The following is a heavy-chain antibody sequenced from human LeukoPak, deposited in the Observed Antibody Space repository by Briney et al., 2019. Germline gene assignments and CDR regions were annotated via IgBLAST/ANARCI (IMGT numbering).Heavy chain of an antibody. Sequence: SQTLSLTCTVSGGSISSSSYYWSWIRQPPGKGLEWIGYIYYSGSTNYNPSLKSRVTISVDTSKNQFSLKLSSVTAADTAVYYCARGRAQADVWGKGTTVTVSS. CDR3: ARGRAQADV. CDR2: IYYSGST. J-gene: IGHJ6*04. V-gene: IGHV4-61*01. CDR1: GGSISSSSYY. D-gene: IGHD3-10*01.